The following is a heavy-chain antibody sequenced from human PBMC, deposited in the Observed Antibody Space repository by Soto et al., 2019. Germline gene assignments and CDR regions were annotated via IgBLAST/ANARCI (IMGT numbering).Heavy chain of an antibody. J-gene: IGHJ4*02. CDR2: IIPSFGTA. Sequence: QVQLVQSGAEVKKPGSSLKISCKASGGTFSSYAISWVRQAPGQGLEWMGGIIPSFGTANYAQKFQGRVTITAEEATSTAYMELSSLRSEDTVVYYCARSAAACYYFAYGGQGNLVAVAS. D-gene: IGHD6-13*01. CDR1: GGTFSSYA. CDR3: ARSAAACYYFAY. V-gene: IGHV1-69*01.